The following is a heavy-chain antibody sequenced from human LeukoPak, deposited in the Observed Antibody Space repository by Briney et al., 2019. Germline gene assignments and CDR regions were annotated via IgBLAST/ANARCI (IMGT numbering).Heavy chain of an antibody. J-gene: IGHJ1*01. CDR3: AKDRDIVVVPAARAEYFQH. CDR1: GFTFSRYW. D-gene: IGHD2-2*01. Sequence: GGSLRLSCAASGFTFSRYWMHWVRQAPGKGLMWVSRISPDGSTTLYADSVKGRFTISRDNSKNTLYLQMNSLRAEDTAVYYCAKDRDIVVVPAARAEYFQHWGQGTLVTVSS. CDR2: ISPDGSTT. V-gene: IGHV3-74*03.